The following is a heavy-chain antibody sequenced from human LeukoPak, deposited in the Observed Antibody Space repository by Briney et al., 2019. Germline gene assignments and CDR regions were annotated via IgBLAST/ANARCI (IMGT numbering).Heavy chain of an antibody. J-gene: IGHJ4*02. CDR2: INPNSGGT. CDR3: ARLDPGSPFDY. V-gene: IGHV1-2*02. CDR1: GYTFTSYG. Sequence: ASVKVSCKASGYTFTSYGISWVRQAPGQGLEWMGWINPNSGGTNYAQKFQGRVTMTRDTSISTAYMELSRLRSDDTAVYYCARLDPGSPFDYWGQGTLVTVSS. D-gene: IGHD1-26*01.